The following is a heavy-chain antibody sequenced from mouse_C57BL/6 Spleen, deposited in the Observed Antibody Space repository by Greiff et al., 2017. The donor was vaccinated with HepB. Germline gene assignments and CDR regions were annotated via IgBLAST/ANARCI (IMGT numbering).Heavy chain of an antibody. CDR3: TNQYYGSSDPDV. CDR2: IDPEDGDT. Sequence: EVQLQQSGAELVRPGASVKLSCTASGFNIKDYYMHWVKQRPEQGLEWIGRIDPEDGDTEYAPKFQGKATMTADTSSNTAYLQLSSLTSEDTAVYYCTNQYYGSSDPDVWGTGTTVTVSS. V-gene: IGHV14-1*01. CDR1: GFNIKDYY. J-gene: IGHJ1*03. D-gene: IGHD1-1*01.